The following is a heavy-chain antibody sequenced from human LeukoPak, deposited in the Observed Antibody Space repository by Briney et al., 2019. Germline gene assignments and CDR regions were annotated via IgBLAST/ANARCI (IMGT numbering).Heavy chain of an antibody. D-gene: IGHD4-17*01. Sequence: GGSLRLSCAASGFXFSSYEMNWVRQAPGKGLEWVSYISSGGSIIYYADSVKGRFTISRDNAKNSLYLLMNSLRAEDTAVYYCATGSVYGDFGGFDYWGQGALVTVSS. CDR3: ATGSVYGDFGGFDY. CDR2: ISSGGSII. CDR1: GFXFSSYE. J-gene: IGHJ4*02. V-gene: IGHV3-48*03.